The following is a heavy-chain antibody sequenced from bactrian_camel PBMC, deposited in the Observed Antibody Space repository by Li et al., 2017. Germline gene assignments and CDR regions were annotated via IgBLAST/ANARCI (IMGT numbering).Heavy chain of an antibody. CDR1: EPLRTLC. Sequence: HVQLVESGGCSVQAGGSLRLSCSVSEPLRTLCMGWFRQPPGKGHEWVSGTNAAGVTTVYAVSVEGRFTMSRDNAKNTVYLQMNSLKPEDTAMFYCATQIGLGQGTQVTVS. J-gene: IGHJ4*01. V-gene: IGHV3S1*01. CDR2: TNAAGVTT.